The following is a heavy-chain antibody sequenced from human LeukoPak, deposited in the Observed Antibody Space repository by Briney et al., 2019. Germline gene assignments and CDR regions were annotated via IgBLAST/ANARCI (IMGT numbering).Heavy chain of an antibody. V-gene: IGHV1-69*13. CDR1: GGTFSSYA. CDR3: ARESGYYDSSETYYYYMDV. D-gene: IGHD3-22*01. CDR2: IIPIFGTA. J-gene: IGHJ6*03. Sequence: SVKVSCKASGGTFSSYAISWVRQAPGQGLEWMGGIIPIFGTANYAQKFQGRVTITADESTSTAYMELSSLRSEDTAVYYCARESGYYDSSETYYYYMDVWGKGTTVTVSS.